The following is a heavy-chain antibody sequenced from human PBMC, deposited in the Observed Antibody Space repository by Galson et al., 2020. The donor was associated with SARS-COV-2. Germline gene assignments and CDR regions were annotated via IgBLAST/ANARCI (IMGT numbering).Heavy chain of an antibody. Sequence: GESLKISCVGSGFTFSSHWMSWVRQAPGKGLDWVADIKPDGSDKYYVDSVKGRFTIARDNAKNSLYLQMNSLGAEDTAVYYCARGHWGRDYWGQGNLVTVSS. D-gene: IGHD7-27*01. CDR3: ARGHWGRDY. CDR2: IKPDGSDK. CDR1: GFTFSSHW. V-gene: IGHV3-7*04. J-gene: IGHJ4*02.